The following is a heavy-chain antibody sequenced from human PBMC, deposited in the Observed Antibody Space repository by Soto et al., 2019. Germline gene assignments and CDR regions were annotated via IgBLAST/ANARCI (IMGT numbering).Heavy chain of an antibody. D-gene: IGHD4-17*01. V-gene: IGHV1-24*01. CDR1: GYTHTELS. CDR3: ATDRRHDYGGNWGFDY. Sequence: ASVKVSCQVSGYTHTELSMHWVRQAPGKGLEWMGGFDPEDGETIYAQKFQGRVTMTEDTSTDTAYMELSSLRSEDTAVYYCATDRRHDYGGNWGFDYWGQGTLVTVSS. J-gene: IGHJ4*02. CDR2: FDPEDGET.